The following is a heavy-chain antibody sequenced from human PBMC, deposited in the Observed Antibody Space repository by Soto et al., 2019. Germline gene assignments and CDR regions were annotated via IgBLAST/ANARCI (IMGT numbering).Heavy chain of an antibody. CDR1: GGSISSGGYY. V-gene: IGHV4-31*03. D-gene: IGHD3-3*01. CDR2: IYYSGST. CDR3: ARITIFGVVIIDYFDY. Sequence: SETLSLTCTVSGGSISSGGYYWSWIRQHPGKGLEWIGYIYYSGSTYYNPSLKSRVTISVAMSKNQFSLKLSSVTSADTAVYYCARITIFGVVIIDYFDYWGQGTLVTVSS. J-gene: IGHJ4*02.